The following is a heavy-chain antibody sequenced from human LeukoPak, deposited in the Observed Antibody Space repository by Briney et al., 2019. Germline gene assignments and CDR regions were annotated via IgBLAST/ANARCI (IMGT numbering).Heavy chain of an antibody. CDR3: ASDDSSGYYGSAMKSFDY. J-gene: IGHJ4*02. D-gene: IGHD3-22*01. Sequence: SVKVSCKASGGTFSSYAISWVRQAPGQGLEWMGGIIPIFGTANYAQKFQGRVTITADESTSTAYMELSSLRSEDTAVFYCASDDSSGYYGSAMKSFDYWGQGTLVTVSS. V-gene: IGHV1-69*13. CDR2: IIPIFGTA. CDR1: GGTFSSYA.